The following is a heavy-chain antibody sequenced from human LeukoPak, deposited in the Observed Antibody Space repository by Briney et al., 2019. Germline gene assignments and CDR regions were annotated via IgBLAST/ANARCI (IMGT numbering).Heavy chain of an antibody. Sequence: PSETLSLTCAVYGGSFSGYYWSWIRQPPGKGLEWIGEINHSGSTNYNPSLKSRVTISVDTSKSQFSLKLSSVTAADTAVYYCARHRVGPEVSTNPTGYYYYMDVWGKGTTVTVSS. CDR3: ARHRVGPEVSTNPTGYYYYMDV. CDR1: GGSFSGYY. CDR2: INHSGST. D-gene: IGHD5/OR15-5a*01. V-gene: IGHV4-34*01. J-gene: IGHJ6*03.